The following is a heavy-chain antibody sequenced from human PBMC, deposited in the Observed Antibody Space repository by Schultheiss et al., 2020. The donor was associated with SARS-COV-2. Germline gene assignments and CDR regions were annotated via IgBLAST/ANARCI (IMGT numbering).Heavy chain of an antibody. D-gene: IGHD2-2*01. CDR1: GYSISSGYY. J-gene: IGHJ5*02. CDR3: ARRSSTSLNWFDP. CDR2: IYYSGST. Sequence: SETLSLTCAVSGYSISSGYYWGWIRQPPGKGLEWIGYIYYSGSTYYNPSLKSRVTISVDTSKNQFSLKLSSVTAADTAVYYCARRSSTSLNWFDPWGQGTLVTVSS. V-gene: IGHV4-38-2*01.